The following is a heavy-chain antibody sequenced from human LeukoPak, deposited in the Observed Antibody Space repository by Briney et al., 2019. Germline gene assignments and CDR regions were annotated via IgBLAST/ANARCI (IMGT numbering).Heavy chain of an antibody. Sequence: GGSLRLSCAASGFTFSTYSLNWVRQAPGKGLKWVSSIRSGSSYIFYADSVKGRFTISRDNAKNSLYLQMNSLRDDDTAVYYCARDLAGTAGGTRGFDYWGQGTLVTVSS. CDR2: IRSGSSYI. V-gene: IGHV3-21*01. CDR3: ARDLAGTAGGTRGFDY. D-gene: IGHD6-13*01. CDR1: GFTFSTYS. J-gene: IGHJ4*02.